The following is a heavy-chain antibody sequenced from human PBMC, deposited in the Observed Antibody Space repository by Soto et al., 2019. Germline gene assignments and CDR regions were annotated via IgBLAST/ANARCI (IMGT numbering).Heavy chain of an antibody. CDR2: INAGNGNT. CDR1: GYTFTSYA. D-gene: IGHD1-26*01. Sequence: QVQLVQSGAEVKKPGASVKVSCKASGYTFTSYAMHWVRQAPGQRLEWMGWINAGNGNTKYSQKFQGRVTITRDTSASTAYMELSSLRSEVTAVYYCARDSWVGATSFDYWGQGTLVTVSS. CDR3: ARDSWVGATSFDY. J-gene: IGHJ4*02. V-gene: IGHV1-3*01.